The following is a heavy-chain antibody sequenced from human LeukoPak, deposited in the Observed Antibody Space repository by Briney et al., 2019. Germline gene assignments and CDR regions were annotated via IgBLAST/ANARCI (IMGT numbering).Heavy chain of an antibody. D-gene: IGHD3-16*01. CDR2: ISKSGGT. Sequence: GGSLRLSCAASGFTFSSYAMNWVRQAPGNGLEWVSVISKSGGTDYADSVKGRSTISRDDSKNTLYLQMNSLRAEDTAVYYCAREQPGGFDYWGQGTLVTVSS. V-gene: IGHV3-23*01. CDR3: AREQPGGFDY. CDR1: GFTFSSYA. J-gene: IGHJ4*02.